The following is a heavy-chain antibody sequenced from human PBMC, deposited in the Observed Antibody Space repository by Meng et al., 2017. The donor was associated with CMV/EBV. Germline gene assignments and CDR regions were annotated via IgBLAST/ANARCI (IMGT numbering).Heavy chain of an antibody. CDR3: ARERPGWTNYYYGMDV. CDR2: ITPIFGTA. J-gene: IGHJ6*02. D-gene: IGHD6-19*01. Sequence: SVKVSCKASGGTFSSYAISWVRQAPGQGLEWMGGITPIFGTANYAQKFQGRVTITTDESTSTAYMELSSLRSEDTAVYYCARERPGWTNYYYGMDVWGQGTTVTVSS. CDR1: GGTFSSYA. V-gene: IGHV1-69*05.